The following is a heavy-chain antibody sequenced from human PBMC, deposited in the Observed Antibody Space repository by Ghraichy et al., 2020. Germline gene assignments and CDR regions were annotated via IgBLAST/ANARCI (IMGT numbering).Heavy chain of an antibody. CDR2: IYYSGST. CDR3: ARRTAAAAGNNWFDP. Sequence: SETLSLTCTVSGGSVSSGSYYWSWIRQPPGKGLEWIGYIYYSGSTNYNTSLKSRVTISVDTSKNQFSLKLSSVTAADTAVYYCARRTAAAAGNNWFDPWGQGTLVTVSS. J-gene: IGHJ5*02. V-gene: IGHV4-61*01. D-gene: IGHD6-13*01. CDR1: GGSVSSGSYY.